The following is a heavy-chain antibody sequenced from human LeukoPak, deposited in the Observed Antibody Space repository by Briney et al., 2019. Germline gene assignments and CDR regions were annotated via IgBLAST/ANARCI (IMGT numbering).Heavy chain of an antibody. CDR3: ARARWIQLWMPFDY. Sequence: GASVKVSCKASGYTFTGYYMHWVRQAPGQGLEWMGRINPNSGGTNYAQKFQGRVTMTRDTSISTAYMELSRLRSDDTAVYYCARARWIQLWMPFDYWSQGTLVTVSS. V-gene: IGHV1-2*06. CDR2: INPNSGGT. CDR1: GYTFTGYY. J-gene: IGHJ4*02. D-gene: IGHD5-18*01.